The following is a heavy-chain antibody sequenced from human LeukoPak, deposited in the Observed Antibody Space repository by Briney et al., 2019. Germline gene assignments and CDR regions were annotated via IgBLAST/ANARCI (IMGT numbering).Heavy chain of an antibody. D-gene: IGHD3-22*01. CDR1: GYTFTSYD. CDR2: MNPNSGNT. V-gene: IGHV1-8*01. J-gene: IGHJ4*02. CDR3: ATYYYDSSGYPTFDY. Sequence: VASVKVSCKASGYTFTSYDINWVRQATGQGLEWMGWMNPNSGNTGYAQKLQGRVTMTTDTSTSTAYMELRSLRSDDTAVYYCATYYYDSSGYPTFDYWGQGTLVTVSS.